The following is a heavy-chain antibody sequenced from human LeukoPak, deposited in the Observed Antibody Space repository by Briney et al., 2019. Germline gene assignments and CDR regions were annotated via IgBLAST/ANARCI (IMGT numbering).Heavy chain of an antibody. CDR2: ISSGGGAT. CDR3: AKTHGNGWYFDY. V-gene: IGHV3-48*02. Sequence: GGSLRLSCAASGFTFGNYNMNWVRQAPGKGLEWVSYISSGGGATHYADSVEGRFTISRDNAKDSLYLQMNSLRDEDTALYSCAKTHGNGWYFDYWGQGNLVTVAS. J-gene: IGHJ4*02. D-gene: IGHD6-19*01. CDR1: GFTFGNYN.